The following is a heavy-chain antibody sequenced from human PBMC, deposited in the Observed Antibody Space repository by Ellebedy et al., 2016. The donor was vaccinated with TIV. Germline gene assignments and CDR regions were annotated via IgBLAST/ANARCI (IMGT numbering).Heavy chain of an antibody. CDR1: GFTFSSYA. CDR3: ARDCGGDCYPSYHYGMDV. J-gene: IGHJ6*02. Sequence: LSLTCAASGFTFSSYAMTWVRQTPGKGLEWVSTIVGSGDTIYYADSVRGRFTISRDNAKNALYLQMNSLRAEDTAVYYCARDCGGDCYPSYHYGMDVWGQGTTVTVSS. V-gene: IGHV3-23*01. CDR2: IVGSGDTI. D-gene: IGHD2-21*02.